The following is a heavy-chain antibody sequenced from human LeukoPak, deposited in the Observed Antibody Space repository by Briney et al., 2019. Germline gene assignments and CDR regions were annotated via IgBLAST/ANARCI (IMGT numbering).Heavy chain of an antibody. CDR2: LSSVSSYT. Sequence: GGSLRLSCSASGFTLSDYYMSWSRQAPGKGLEWDSYLSSVSSYTNYTASLKGRFTISRDNAKNSLYLQVNSLRAEDTAVYYCARHLKNYYDGSDQPPNDAFDIWGLGTMVTVSS. CDR3: ARHLKNYYDGSDQPPNDAFDI. J-gene: IGHJ3*02. V-gene: IGHV3-11*06. CDR1: GFTLSDYY. D-gene: IGHD3-22*01.